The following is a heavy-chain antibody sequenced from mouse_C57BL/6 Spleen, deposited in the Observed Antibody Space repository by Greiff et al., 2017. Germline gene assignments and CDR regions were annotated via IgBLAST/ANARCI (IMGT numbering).Heavy chain of an antibody. CDR1: GYTFTSYW. CDR3: ARSFYYGRDEGFAY. V-gene: IGHV1-72*01. Sequence: QVQLQQPGAELVKPGASVKLSCKASGYTFTSYWMHWVKQRPGRGLEWIGRIDPNSGGTKYNEKFKSKATLTVDKPSSTADMQLSSLISEDSAVYYCARSFYYGRDEGFAYWGQGTLVTVSA. D-gene: IGHD2-1*01. CDR2: IDPNSGGT. J-gene: IGHJ3*01.